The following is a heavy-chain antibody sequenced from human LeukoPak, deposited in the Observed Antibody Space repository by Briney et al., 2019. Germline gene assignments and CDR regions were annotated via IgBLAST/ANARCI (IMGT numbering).Heavy chain of an antibody. CDR3: ARRTGGHSWHGEPDAFDI. CDR1: GGTFSSYA. V-gene: IGHV1-69*04. D-gene: IGHD1-14*01. Sequence: SVKVPCKASGGTFSSYAISWVRQAPGQGLEWMGRIIPILGIANYAQKFQGRVTITADESTSTAYMELSSLRSEDTAVYYCARRTGGHSWHGEPDAFDIWGQGTMVTVSS. J-gene: IGHJ3*02. CDR2: IIPILGIA.